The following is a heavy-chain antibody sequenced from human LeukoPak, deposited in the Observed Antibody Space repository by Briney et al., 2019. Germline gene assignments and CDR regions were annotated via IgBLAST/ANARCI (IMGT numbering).Heavy chain of an antibody. V-gene: IGHV1-2*06. CDR2: INPNSGGT. CDR1: GYTFTGYY. CDR3: ARDSRVKIFGVVIMTGYFDY. J-gene: IGHJ4*02. Sequence: ASVKVSCKASGYTFTGYYMHWVRRAPGQGLEWMGRINPNSGGTNYAQKFQGRVTMTRDTSISTAYMELSRLRSDDTAVYYCARDSRVKIFGVVIMTGYFDYWGQGTLVTVSS. D-gene: IGHD3-3*01.